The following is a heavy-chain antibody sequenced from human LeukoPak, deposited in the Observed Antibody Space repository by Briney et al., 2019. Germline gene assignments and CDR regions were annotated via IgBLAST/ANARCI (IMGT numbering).Heavy chain of an antibody. CDR3: ARGGGYNVYYFDC. CDR1: GFTFSSYS. D-gene: IGHD5-24*01. CDR2: ISSSSSYI. Sequence: PGGSLRLSCAASGFTFSSYSMNWVRQAPGKGLEWVSSISSSSSYIYYADSVKGRFTISRDNAKNSLYLQVNSLRAEDTAVYYCARGGGYNVYYFDCWGQGTLVTVSS. J-gene: IGHJ4*02. V-gene: IGHV3-21*01.